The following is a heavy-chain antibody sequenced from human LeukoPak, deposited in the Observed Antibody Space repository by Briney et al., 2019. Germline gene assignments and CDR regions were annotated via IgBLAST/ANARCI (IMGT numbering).Heavy chain of an antibody. Sequence: ASVKVSCKATGCAFTSYYMHWVRQAPGRGLEWMGIINPSGGSTSYAQKFQGRVTMTRDTSTSTVYMELSSLRSEDTAVYYCAKHSGTYPDWGQRTLVTVSS. CDR3: AKHSGTYPD. J-gene: IGHJ4*02. D-gene: IGHD1-26*01. V-gene: IGHV1-46*01. CDR2: INPSGGST. CDR1: GCAFTSYY.